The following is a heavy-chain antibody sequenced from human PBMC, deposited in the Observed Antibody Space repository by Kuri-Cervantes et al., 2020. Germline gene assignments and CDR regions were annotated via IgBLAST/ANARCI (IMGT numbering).Heavy chain of an antibody. CDR2: INRGGST. CDR3: ARVGGATEPDP. CDR1: GGSSSGYY. D-gene: IGHD1-26*01. V-gene: IGHV4-34*01. J-gene: IGHJ5*02. Sequence: SETLSLTCAVYGGSSSGYYWSWVRQPPGKGLEWIGEINRGGSTNYNPSLKSRVIISVDMSKNQFSLKVSSVTAADTAVYYCARVGGATEPDPWGQGTLVTVSS.